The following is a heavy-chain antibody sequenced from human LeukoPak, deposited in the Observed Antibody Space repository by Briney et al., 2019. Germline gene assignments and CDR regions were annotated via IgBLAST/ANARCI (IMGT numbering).Heavy chain of an antibody. Sequence: SETLSLTCSVSGGSISSYYWSWIRQPPGKGLEWIGYIYYSGSTNYNPSLKSRVTISVDTSKNQFSLKLSSVAAAETAVYYCAREGRYRYGYNEYHSYMDIWGKGTTVTVSS. D-gene: IGHD5-24*01. J-gene: IGHJ6*03. CDR2: IYYSGST. CDR1: GGSISSYY. V-gene: IGHV4-59*01. CDR3: AREGRYRYGYNEYHSYMDI.